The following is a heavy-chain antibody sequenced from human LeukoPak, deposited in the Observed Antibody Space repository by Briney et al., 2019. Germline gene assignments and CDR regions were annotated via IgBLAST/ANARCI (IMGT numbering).Heavy chain of an antibody. J-gene: IGHJ4*02. CDR2: IDNSGST. CDR3: ASGAGWLIDY. V-gene: IGHV4-4*08. Sequence: SETLSLTCTVSGGHIDSFFWNWIRQPPGKGLEWIGYIDNSGSTKYSPSLKSRITMSRDMSKKQFSLKLTSVTAADTAMYYCASGAGWLIDYWGQGTLVSVSS. D-gene: IGHD6-19*01. CDR1: GGHIDSFF.